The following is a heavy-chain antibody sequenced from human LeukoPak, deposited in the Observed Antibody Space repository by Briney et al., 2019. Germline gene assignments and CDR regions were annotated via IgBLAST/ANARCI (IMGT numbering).Heavy chain of an antibody. CDR1: GGSISSSSYY. V-gene: IGHV4-39*01. Sequence: SETLSLTCTVSGGSISSSSYYWGWIRQPPGKGLEWIGSIYYSGSTYYNPSLKSRVTMSVDTSKNQFSLKLNSVTAADTAVYFCARHLNSGGNSPLVYWGQGTLVTVSS. CDR3: ARHLNSGGNSPLVY. CDR2: IYYSGST. J-gene: IGHJ4*02. D-gene: IGHD4-23*01.